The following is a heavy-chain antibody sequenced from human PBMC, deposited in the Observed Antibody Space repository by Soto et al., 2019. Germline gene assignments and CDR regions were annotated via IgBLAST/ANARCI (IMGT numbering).Heavy chain of an antibody. CDR3: ARGGGYNWELYYFDY. D-gene: IGHD5-12*01. CDR2: ISYDGSNK. Sequence: QVRLVESGGGVVQPGRSLRLSCAASGFTFSSYAMHWVRQARGKGLEWVAVISYDGSNKYYADSVKGRFTISRDNSKNTLYLQMNSLRAEDTAVYYCARGGGYNWELYYFDYWGQGTLVTVSS. J-gene: IGHJ4*02. V-gene: IGHV3-30-3*01. CDR1: GFTFSSYA.